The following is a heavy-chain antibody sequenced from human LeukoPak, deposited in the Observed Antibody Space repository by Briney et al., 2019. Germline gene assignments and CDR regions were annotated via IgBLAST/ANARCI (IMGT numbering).Heavy chain of an antibody. D-gene: IGHD5-12*01. V-gene: IGHV4-30-4*01. CDR3: AREVATYDSGFDY. Sequence: SETLSLTCTVSGGSISSGDYYWSWIRQPPGKGLEWIGYIYYSGSTYYNPSLKSRVTISVDTSKNQFSLKLSSVTAADTAAYYCAREVATYDSGFDYWGQGTLVTVSS. CDR1: GGSISSGDYY. J-gene: IGHJ4*02. CDR2: IYYSGST.